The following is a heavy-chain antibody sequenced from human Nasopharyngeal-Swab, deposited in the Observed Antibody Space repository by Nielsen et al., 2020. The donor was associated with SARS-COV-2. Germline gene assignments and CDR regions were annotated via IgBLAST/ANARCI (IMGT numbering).Heavy chain of an antibody. Sequence: GGSLRLSCAGSGFTFSNYWMSWVRQAPGKGLEWVANIKQDESQKYYVDSVRGRFTISRDNAKNSLYLQMNSLRAEDTAVYYCARTRALCSGDKCYFYYIDYWGQGTLVTVSS. J-gene: IGHJ4*02. CDR1: GFTFSNYW. CDR2: IKQDESQK. CDR3: ARTRALCSGDKCYFYYIDY. D-gene: IGHD2-15*01. V-gene: IGHV3-7*01.